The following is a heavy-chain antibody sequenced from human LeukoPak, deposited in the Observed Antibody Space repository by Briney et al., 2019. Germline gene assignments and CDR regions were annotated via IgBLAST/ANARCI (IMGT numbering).Heavy chain of an antibody. J-gene: IGHJ3*02. CDR3: ARAVVITSDAFDI. Sequence: SETLSLTCTVSGGSVSSHYWSWIRQSPGKGLEWIGFIYHSGATSYNPSLKSRVTISVDTSKNQFSLKLSSVTAADTAVYYCARAVVITSDAFDIWGQGTMVTVSS. CDR1: GGSVSSHY. CDR2: IYHSGAT. D-gene: IGHD3-22*01. V-gene: IGHV4-59*02.